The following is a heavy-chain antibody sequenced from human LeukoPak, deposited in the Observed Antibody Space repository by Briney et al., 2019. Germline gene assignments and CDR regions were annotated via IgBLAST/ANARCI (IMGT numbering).Heavy chain of an antibody. Sequence: GGSLRLSCAASGFTFSDYYMSWVRQAPGKGLEWITYISTSGSIIYYADSVKGRFTISRDNAKNSLYLQMNSLRAEDTAVYYCARTGLQLANHAFDIWGQGTMVTVSS. CDR3: ARTGLQLANHAFDI. CDR2: ISTSGSII. V-gene: IGHV3-11*01. J-gene: IGHJ3*02. D-gene: IGHD6-13*01. CDR1: GFTFSDYY.